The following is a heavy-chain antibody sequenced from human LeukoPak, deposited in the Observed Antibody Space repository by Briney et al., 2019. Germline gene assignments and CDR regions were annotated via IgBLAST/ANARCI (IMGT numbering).Heavy chain of an antibody. CDR1: GGSISSGGYS. Sequence: PSQTLSLTCAVSGGSISSGGYSWSWIRQPPGKGLEWIGYIYHSGSTYYNPSLKSRVTISADRSKSQFSLKLSSVTAADTAVYYCARSCSSTSCYDGRFDPWGQGTLVTVSS. D-gene: IGHD2-2*01. J-gene: IGHJ5*02. CDR3: ARSCSSTSCYDGRFDP. V-gene: IGHV4-30-2*01. CDR2: IYHSGST.